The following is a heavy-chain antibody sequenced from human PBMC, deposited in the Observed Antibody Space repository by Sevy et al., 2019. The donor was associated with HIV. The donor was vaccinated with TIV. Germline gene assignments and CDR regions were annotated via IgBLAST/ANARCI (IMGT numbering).Heavy chain of an antibody. D-gene: IGHD3-3*01. CDR1: GYTFTGYY. J-gene: IGHJ6*02. CDR3: ARDQLLSDYDFWSGYYYYYYGMDV. CDR2: INPNSGGT. V-gene: IGHV1-2*02. Sequence: ASVKVSCKASGYTFTGYYMHWVRQAPGQGLEWMGWINPNSGGTNYAQRFQGRVTMTRDTSISTAYMELSRLRSDDTAVYYCARDQLLSDYDFWSGYYYYYYGMDVWGQGTTVTVSS.